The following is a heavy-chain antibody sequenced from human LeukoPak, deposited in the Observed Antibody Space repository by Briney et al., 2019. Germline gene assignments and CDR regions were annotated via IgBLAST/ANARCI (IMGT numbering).Heavy chain of an antibody. CDR3: ARVGDSDYYDSSGYSY. J-gene: IGHJ4*02. CDR1: GFTFSTYE. CDR2: ISSSGNTM. Sequence: GGSLRLSCAASGFTFSTYEMNWVRQAPGKGLEWISYISSSGNTMYYADSVKGRFTISRDNAKNSLYLQMNSLRAEDTAVYYCARVGDSDYYDSSGYSYWGQGTLVTVSS. D-gene: IGHD3-22*01. V-gene: IGHV3-48*03.